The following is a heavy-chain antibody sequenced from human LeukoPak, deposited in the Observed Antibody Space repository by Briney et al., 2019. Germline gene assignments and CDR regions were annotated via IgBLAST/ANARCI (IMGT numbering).Heavy chain of an antibody. V-gene: IGHV4-30-4*01. CDR1: GGSISSADYY. D-gene: IGHD6-13*01. J-gene: IGHJ4*02. CDR2: IYYSGST. CDR3: ARDGWSNAAALD. Sequence: PSQTLPLTCTVSGGSISSADYYWSWIRQPPGKGLEWIGYIYYSGSTHYNPSLKSRVTISVDTSKNQFSLKLSSVSAADTAVYYCARDGWSNAAALDWGQGTLVTVSS.